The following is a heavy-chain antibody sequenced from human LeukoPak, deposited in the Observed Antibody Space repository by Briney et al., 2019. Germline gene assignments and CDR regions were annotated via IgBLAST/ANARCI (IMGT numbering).Heavy chain of an antibody. V-gene: IGHV4-34*01. D-gene: IGHD3-10*01. J-gene: IGHJ4*02. CDR3: ARGTITMVRGVIGWFDY. CDR2: INHSGST. CDR1: GGSFSGYY. Sequence: SETLFLTCAVYGGSFSGYYWSWIRQPPGKGLEWIGEINHSGSTNYNPSLKSRVTISVDTSKNQFSLKLSSVTAADTAVYYCARGTITMVRGVIGWFDYWGQGTLVTVSS.